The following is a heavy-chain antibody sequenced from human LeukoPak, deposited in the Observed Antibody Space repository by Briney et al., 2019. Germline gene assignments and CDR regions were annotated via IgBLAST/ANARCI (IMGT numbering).Heavy chain of an antibody. CDR1: GVPFNASA. CDR3: TGGTTTLSDY. Sequence: GGSLKLSCAPSGVPFNASAIHWGRQAPGKGLEWVGRIKGKPTNYATAYAASVTGRFIVSRDDSKNMAYLQMNSLKIDDKAIYYCTGGTTTLSDYWGQGTLVTVSS. D-gene: IGHD4-11*01. V-gene: IGHV3-73*01. J-gene: IGHJ4*02. CDR2: IKGKPTNYAT.